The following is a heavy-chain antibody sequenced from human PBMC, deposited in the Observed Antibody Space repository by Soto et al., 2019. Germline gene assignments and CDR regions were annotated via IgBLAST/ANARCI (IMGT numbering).Heavy chain of an antibody. Sequence: EVQLVESGGGLVQPGGSLRLSCAASGFTFSDHYMDWVRQAPGKGLEWVGRIKNKAHGYTTEYAASVKGRFTISRDDSKNSLYLKMNSLHTEATAVYYCVVAVAGDQDYWGQGTLVTVSS. J-gene: IGHJ4*02. D-gene: IGHD6-19*01. CDR1: GFTFSDHY. V-gene: IGHV3-72*01. CDR2: IKNKAHGYTT. CDR3: VVAVAGDQDY.